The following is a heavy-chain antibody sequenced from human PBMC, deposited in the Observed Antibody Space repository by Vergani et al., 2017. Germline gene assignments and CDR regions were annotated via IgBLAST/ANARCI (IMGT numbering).Heavy chain of an antibody. CDR1: GYTFSSYG. D-gene: IGHD6-19*01. CDR2: ISGYNGNT. Sequence: QVQLVQSGAEVKKPGASVKVSCKTSGYTFSSYGISWVRQAPGQGLEWMGWISGYNGNTHYAETLQGRVTLTTDTSTSTAYMELRSLRSNDTAVYYCASXSSGLSYLWDYYYYGMDVWGQGTTVTVSS. V-gene: IGHV1-18*01. J-gene: IGHJ6*02. CDR3: ASXSSGLSYLWDYYYYGMDV.